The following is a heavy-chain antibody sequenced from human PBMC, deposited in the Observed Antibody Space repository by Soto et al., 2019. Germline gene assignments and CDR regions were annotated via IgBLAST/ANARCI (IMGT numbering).Heavy chain of an antibody. V-gene: IGHV1-18*04. J-gene: IGHJ6*02. D-gene: IGHD3-10*01. CDR3: ARDQFSFRYYYGSGKPYYYYGMDV. Sequence: GASVKVSCKASGYTFTSYGISWVRQAPGQGLEWMGWISAYNGNTNYAQKLQGRVTMTTDTSTSTAYMELRSLRSDDTAVYYCARDQFSFRYYYGSGKPYYYYGMDVWGQGTTVTVSS. CDR1: GYTFTSYG. CDR2: ISAYNGNT.